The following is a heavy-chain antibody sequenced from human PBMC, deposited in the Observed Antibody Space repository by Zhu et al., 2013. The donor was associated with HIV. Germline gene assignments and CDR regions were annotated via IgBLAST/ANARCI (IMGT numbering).Heavy chain of an antibody. J-gene: IGHJ6*02. CDR3: ARWQWPLDFYYYGLDV. CDR1: GYAFNNFG. CDR2: ISVYNGNT. V-gene: IGHV1-18*01. Sequence: QVQLVQSGAEVKKPGASVKLSCKASGYAFNNFGISWVRQAPGQSLEWMGWISVYNGNTDYVEKFRGRVTMTTDKSTSTAYMELRSLRSDDTAVYYCARWQWPLDFYYYGLDVWGQGTTVTGLL. D-gene: IGHD6-19*01.